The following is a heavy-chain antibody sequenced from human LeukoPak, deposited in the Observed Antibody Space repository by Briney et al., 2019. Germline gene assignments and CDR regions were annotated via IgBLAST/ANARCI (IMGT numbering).Heavy chain of an antibody. D-gene: IGHD2-2*01. V-gene: IGHV3-21*01. CDR1: GFTFSSYS. CDR2: ISSSSSYI. CDR3: ARVGCSSTSCHLLN. Sequence: GGSLRLSCAASGFTFSSYSMNWVRQAPGKGLEWVSSISSSSSYIYYADSVKGRFTISRDNAKNSLYLQMNSLRAEDTAVYYCARVGCSSTSCHLLNWGQGTLVTVSS. J-gene: IGHJ4*02.